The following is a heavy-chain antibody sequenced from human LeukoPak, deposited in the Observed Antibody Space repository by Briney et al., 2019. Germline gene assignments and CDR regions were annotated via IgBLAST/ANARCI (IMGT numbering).Heavy chain of an antibody. Sequence: PSETLSLTCTVSGGSISSYYWSWIRQPAGKGLEWIGRIYTSGSTNYNPSLKSRVTMSVDTSKNQFSLKLSSVTAADTAVYYCARDVRCYDFWSGYYTNYYYYYMDVWGKGTTVTVSS. J-gene: IGHJ6*03. V-gene: IGHV4-4*07. D-gene: IGHD3-3*01. CDR1: GGSISSYY. CDR2: IYTSGST. CDR3: ARDVRCYDFWSGYYTNYYYYYMDV.